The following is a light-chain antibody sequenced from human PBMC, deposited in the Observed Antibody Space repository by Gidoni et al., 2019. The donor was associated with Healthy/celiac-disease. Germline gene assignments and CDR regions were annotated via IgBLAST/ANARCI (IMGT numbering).Light chain of an antibody. V-gene: IGKV1-9*01. CDR1: QGISSY. J-gene: IGKJ5*01. CDR2: AAS. Sequence: DIQLTQSPSLLSASVGDRVTITCRASQGISSYLAWYQQKPGKAPKLLIYAASTLQSGVPSRFSGSGYGTEFTLTISRLQPEDFATYYCQQLNSYPITFGQGTRLEIK. CDR3: QQLNSYPIT.